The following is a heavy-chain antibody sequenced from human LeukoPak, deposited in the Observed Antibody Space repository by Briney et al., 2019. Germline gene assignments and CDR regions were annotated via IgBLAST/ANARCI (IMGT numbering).Heavy chain of an antibody. Sequence: PSETLSLTCAVYGGSFSGYYWSWIRQPPGKGLEWIGEINHSGSTNYNPSLKSRVTISVDTSKNQFSLKLSSVTAADTAVYYCARRFFRRSGDLLRLLSSVYWYFDLWGRGTLVTVSS. D-gene: IGHD2-15*01. V-gene: IGHV4-34*01. CDR1: GGSFSGYY. J-gene: IGHJ2*01. CDR3: ARRFFRRSGDLLRLLSSVYWYFDL. CDR2: INHSGST.